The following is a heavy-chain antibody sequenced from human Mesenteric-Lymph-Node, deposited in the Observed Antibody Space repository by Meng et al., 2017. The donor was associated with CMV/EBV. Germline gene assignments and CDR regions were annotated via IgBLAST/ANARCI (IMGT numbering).Heavy chain of an antibody. CDR2: ISWNSGSI. D-gene: IGHD2-2*01. CDR1: GFTFDDYA. V-gene: IGHV3-9*01. CDR3: AKGGGIVVVPAAPPLDY. Sequence: SLKISCAASGFTFDDYAMHWVRQAPGKGLEWVSGISWNSGSIGYADSVKGRFTISRDNAKNSLYLQMNSLRAEDTAVYYCAKGGGIVVVPAAPPLDYWGQGTLVTVSS. J-gene: IGHJ4*02.